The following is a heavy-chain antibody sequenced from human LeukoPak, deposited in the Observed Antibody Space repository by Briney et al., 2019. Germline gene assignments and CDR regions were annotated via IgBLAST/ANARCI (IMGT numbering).Heavy chain of an antibody. CDR3: TRQVGLRLPLDY. CDR1: GFTFSGYA. V-gene: IGHV3-73*01. CDR2: IRSKASSYAT. J-gene: IGHJ4*02. D-gene: IGHD3-16*01. Sequence: GGSLRLSCAASGFTFSGYAMHWVRQASGKGLEWVGRIRSKASSYATAYAASVKGRFTISRDDSKNTAYLQMNSLKTEDTAVYYCTRQVGLRLPLDYWGQGTLVTVSS.